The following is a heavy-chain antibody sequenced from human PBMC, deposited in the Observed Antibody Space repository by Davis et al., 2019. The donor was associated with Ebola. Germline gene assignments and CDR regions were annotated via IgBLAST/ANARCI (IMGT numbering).Heavy chain of an antibody. D-gene: IGHD6-19*01. Sequence: PGGSLRLSCAASGFTFSSYGMHWVRQAPGKGLEWVAVIWYDGSNKYYADSVKGRFTISRDNSKNTLYLQMNSLRAEDTAVYYCAKPAVAGTSRYYYYYGMDVWGKGTTVTVSS. CDR1: GFTFSSYG. CDR2: IWYDGSNK. CDR3: AKPAVAGTSRYYYYYGMDV. V-gene: IGHV3-33*06. J-gene: IGHJ6*04.